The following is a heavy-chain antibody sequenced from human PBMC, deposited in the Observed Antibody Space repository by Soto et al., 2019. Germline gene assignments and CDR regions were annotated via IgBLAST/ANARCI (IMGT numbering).Heavy chain of an antibody. CDR2: TYYSGST. CDR3: ASKSANDYYYYYGMDV. V-gene: IGHV4-59*01. Sequence: PSETLSLTCTVSGGSISSYYWSWIRQPPGKGLEWIGYTYYSGSTNYNPSLKSRVTISVDTSKNQFSLKLSSVTAADTAVYYCASKSANDYYYYYGMDVWGQGTTVTVSS. J-gene: IGHJ6*02. CDR1: GGSISSYY.